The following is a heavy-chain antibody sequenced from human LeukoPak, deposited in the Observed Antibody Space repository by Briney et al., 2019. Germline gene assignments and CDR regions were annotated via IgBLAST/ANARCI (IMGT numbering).Heavy chain of an antibody. CDR3: AKGRVGANGYYYYGMDV. CDR2: ISGNGGRT. J-gene: IGHJ6*02. V-gene: IGHV3-23*01. D-gene: IGHD1-26*01. CDR1: GFTFNSYA. Sequence: GGSLRLSCAASGFTFNSYAMSWVRQAPGKGLEWVSAISGNGGRTYYADSVKGRFTISRDNSKNTLYLQMNSLRTEDTAVYYCAKGRVGANGYYYYGMDVWGQGTTVTVSS.